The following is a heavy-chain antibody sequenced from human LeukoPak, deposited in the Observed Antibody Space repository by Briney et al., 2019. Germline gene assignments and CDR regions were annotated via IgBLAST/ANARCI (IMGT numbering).Heavy chain of an antibody. D-gene: IGHD4-23*01. J-gene: IGHJ4*02. CDR1: GGSISSGGYS. CDR3: ARGRRLRWGGGYYFDC. CDR2: IYHSGST. V-gene: IGHV4-30-2*01. Sequence: SQTLSLTCAVAGGSISSGGYSWSCIRQPPGKGLECIGYIYHSGSTYYNPSLKSRVTISVDTSKHQFSLKLSYVTAADTAVYSCARGRRLRWGGGYYFDCWGQGSLVTVSS.